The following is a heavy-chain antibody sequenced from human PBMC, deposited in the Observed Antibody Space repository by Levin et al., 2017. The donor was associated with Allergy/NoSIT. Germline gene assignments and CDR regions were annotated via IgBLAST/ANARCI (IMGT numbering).Heavy chain of an antibody. V-gene: IGHV3-30-3*01. D-gene: IGHD1-26*01. CDR1: GFTFSTYA. CDR3: ASEVGATAASFDY. Sequence: PGGSLRLSCAASGFTFSTYAMHWVRQAPGKGLEWVAVISYDGSNKYYADSVKGRFTISRDNSKNTLYLQMNSLRAEDTAVYYCASEVGATAASFDYWGQGTLVTVSS. J-gene: IGHJ4*02. CDR2: ISYDGSNK.